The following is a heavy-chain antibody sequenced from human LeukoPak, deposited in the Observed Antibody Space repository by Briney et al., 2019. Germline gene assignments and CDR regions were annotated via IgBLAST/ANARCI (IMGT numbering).Heavy chain of an antibody. Sequence: SETLFLTCTVSGGSISSYYWSWIRQPPGKGLEWIGYIYYSGSTNYNPSLKSRVTISVDTPKNQFSLKLSSVTAADTAVYYCARAGSSWYTYNWFDPWGQGTLVTVSS. CDR2: IYYSGST. CDR3: ARAGSSWYTYNWFDP. J-gene: IGHJ5*02. D-gene: IGHD6-13*01. CDR1: GGSISSYY. V-gene: IGHV4-59*01.